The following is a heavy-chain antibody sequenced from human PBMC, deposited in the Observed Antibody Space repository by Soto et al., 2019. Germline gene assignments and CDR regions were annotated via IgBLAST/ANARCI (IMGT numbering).Heavy chain of an antibody. CDR2: IYYSGFT. J-gene: IGHJ4*02. D-gene: IGHD3-10*01. CDR3: ARGVTLVRGVIHTPYFDY. CDR1: GGSITSGGYY. V-gene: IGHV4-31*03. Sequence: SETLSLTCTVSGGSITSGGYYWSWIRQHPGKGLEWIGYIYYSGFTYYNPSLKSRVTISVDTSKNQFSLKLSSVTAADTAVYYCARGVTLVRGVIHTPYFDYWGQGALVTVSS.